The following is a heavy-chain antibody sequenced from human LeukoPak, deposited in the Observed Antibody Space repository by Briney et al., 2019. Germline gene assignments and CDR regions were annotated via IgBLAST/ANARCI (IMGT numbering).Heavy chain of an antibody. J-gene: IGHJ6*02. V-gene: IGHV3-30-3*01. CDR1: GFTFSSYA. CDR2: ISYDGSNK. CDR3: ARDSGGRDYHYYYYGMDV. D-gene: IGHD4-17*01. Sequence: GRSLRLSCAASGFTFSSYAMHWVRQAPGKGLEWVAVISYDGSNKYYADSVKGRFTISRDNSKNTLYLQMNSLRAEDTAVYYCARDSGGRDYHYYYYGMDVWGQGTRSPSP.